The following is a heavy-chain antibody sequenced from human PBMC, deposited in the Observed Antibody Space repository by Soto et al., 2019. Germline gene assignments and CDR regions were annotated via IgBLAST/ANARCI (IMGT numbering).Heavy chain of an antibody. CDR2: ISYDGSNK. Sequence: QVQLVESGGGVVQPGRSLRLSCAASGFTFSSYGMHWVRQAPGKGLEWVAVISYDGSNKYYADSVKGRFTISRDNSKNTVYLQMNSLRAWDAAVYYCSKGGRLVDGYVWGSYRNVDYWGRGTLVTVSS. D-gene: IGHD3-16*02. CDR3: SKGGRLVDGYVWGSYRNVDY. CDR1: GFTFSSYG. J-gene: IGHJ4*02. V-gene: IGHV3-30*18.